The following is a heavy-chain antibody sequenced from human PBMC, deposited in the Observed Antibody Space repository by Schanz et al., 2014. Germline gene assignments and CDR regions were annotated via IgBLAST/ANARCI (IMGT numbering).Heavy chain of an antibody. J-gene: IGHJ4*02. CDR2: ISYDGRNK. CDR3: ARPRFDYGEVDY. D-gene: IGHD4-17*01. V-gene: IGHV3-30-3*01. Sequence: QVQLVESGGGLVKPGGSLRLSCAASGFTFSSYKMNWVRQAPGKGLEWVAVISYDGRNKYYADSVKGRFTISRDNAKNSLYLQMNSLRAEDTAVYYCARPRFDYGEVDYWGQGTLVTVSS. CDR1: GFTFSSYK.